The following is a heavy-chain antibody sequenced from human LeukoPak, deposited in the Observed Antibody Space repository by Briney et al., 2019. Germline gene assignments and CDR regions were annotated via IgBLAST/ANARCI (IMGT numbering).Heavy chain of an antibody. V-gene: IGHV1-8*03. CDR2: MNPNSGNT. D-gene: IGHD6-13*01. CDR1: GYTFTSYD. Sequence: ASVKVSCKASGYTFTSYDINWVRQATGQGLEWMGWMNPNSGNTGYAQKFQGRVTITRDTSASTAYMELRSLRSEDTAVYYCARGSLSSRDFDYWGQGTLVTVSS. J-gene: IGHJ4*02. CDR3: ARGSLSSRDFDY.